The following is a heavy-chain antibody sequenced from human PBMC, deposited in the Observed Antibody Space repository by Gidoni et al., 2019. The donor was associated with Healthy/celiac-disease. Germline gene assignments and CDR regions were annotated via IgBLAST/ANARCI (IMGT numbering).Heavy chain of an antibody. D-gene: IGHD6-25*01. CDR2: IYSGGST. Sequence: EVQLVESGGGLIQPGGSLRLSCAASGFTVSSNYMSWVRQAPGKGLEWVSVIYSGGSTYYADSVKGRFTISRDNSKNTLYLQMNSLRAEDTAVYYCARGGKAATDFYYYGMDVWGQGTTVTVSS. CDR3: ARGGKAATDFYYYGMDV. CDR1: GFTVSSNY. J-gene: IGHJ6*02. V-gene: IGHV3-53*01.